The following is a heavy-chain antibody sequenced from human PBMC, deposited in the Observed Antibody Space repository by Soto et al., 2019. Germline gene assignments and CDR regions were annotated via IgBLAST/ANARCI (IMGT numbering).Heavy chain of an antibody. D-gene: IGHD3-9*01. CDR2: IYYSGST. CDR3: ARDVLRYFDPFGMDV. J-gene: IGHJ6*02. CDR1: GGSISSGDYY. V-gene: IGHV4-30-4*01. Sequence: PSETLSLTCTVSGGSISSGDYYWSWIRQPPGKGLEWIGYIYYSGSTYYNPSLKSRVTISVDTSKNQFSLKLSSVTAADTAVYYCARDVLRYFDPFGMDVWGQGTTVTVSS.